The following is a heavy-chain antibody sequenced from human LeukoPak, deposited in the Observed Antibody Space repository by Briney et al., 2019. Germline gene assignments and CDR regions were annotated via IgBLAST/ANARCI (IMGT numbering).Heavy chain of an antibody. Sequence: SETLSLTCTVSGGSISSYYWSWIRQPPGKGLEWIGYIYYSGSTNYNPSLKSRVTISVHTSKNQFSLKLSSVTAADTAVYYCARDLMSSIAALDDPWGQGTLVTVSS. CDR2: IYYSGST. CDR1: GGSISSYY. CDR3: ARDLMSSIAALDDP. D-gene: IGHD6-6*01. V-gene: IGHV4-59*01. J-gene: IGHJ5*02.